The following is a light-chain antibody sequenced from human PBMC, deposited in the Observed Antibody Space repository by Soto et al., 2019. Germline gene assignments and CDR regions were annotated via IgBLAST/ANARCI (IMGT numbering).Light chain of an antibody. J-gene: IGKJ3*01. V-gene: IGKV3-15*01. Sequence: EIVMTQSPATLSVSPGERATLSCRASQSVSTKLAWYRHKPGQAPRLLIYGASTRATGIPARLRGSGSGTEFTLTINSLQSEDFAVYYCQQYKNWPHFTFGPGTTVDIK. CDR1: QSVSTK. CDR3: QQYKNWPHFT. CDR2: GAS.